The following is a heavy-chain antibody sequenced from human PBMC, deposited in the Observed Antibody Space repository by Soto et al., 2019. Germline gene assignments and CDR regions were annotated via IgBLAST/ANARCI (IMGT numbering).Heavy chain of an antibody. D-gene: IGHD3-3*01. V-gene: IGHV3-11*01. J-gene: IGHJ4*02. CDR1: GFTFSDYY. CDR2: ISSSGSTI. CDR3: ARGGYDFWSGYYVFDSVLNINDY. Sequence: PGGSLRLSCAASGFTFSDYYMSWIRQAPGKGLEWVSYISSSGSTIYYADSVKGRFTISRDNAKNSLYLQMNSLRAEDTAVYYRARGGYDFWSGYYVFDSVLNINDYWGQGTLVTVSS.